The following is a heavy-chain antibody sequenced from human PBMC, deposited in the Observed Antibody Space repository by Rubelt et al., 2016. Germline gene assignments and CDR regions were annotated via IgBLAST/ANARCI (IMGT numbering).Heavy chain of an antibody. D-gene: IGHD2-2*01. CDR2: ISGSGSTT. CDR3: ALNGRSSAY. V-gene: IGHV3-23*04. Sequence: EVQLVESGGGLVKPGGSLRLSCAASGFTFSSYAMSWVRQAPGKGLEWVSRISGSGSTTHYADSVKGRFTISRDNSKNTRYLQMNNLGAEDTAVHYCALNGRSSAYGGQGTLVTGSS. CDR1: GFTFSSYA. J-gene: IGHJ4*02.